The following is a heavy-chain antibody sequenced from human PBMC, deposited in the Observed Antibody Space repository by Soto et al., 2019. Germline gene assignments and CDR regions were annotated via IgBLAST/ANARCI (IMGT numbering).Heavy chain of an antibody. V-gene: IGHV4-34*01. CDR3: ARGPPSPLIVATPRRPRFDR. Sequence: PSETLSLTCAVYGGSFSGYYWSWIRQPPGKGLEWIGEINHSGSTNYNPSLKSRVTIPVDTSKNQFSLKLSSVTAADTAVYYCARGPPSPLIVATPRRPRFDRWRQGTLVTVSS. CDR2: INHSGST. D-gene: IGHD2-15*01. CDR1: GGSFSGYY. J-gene: IGHJ5*02.